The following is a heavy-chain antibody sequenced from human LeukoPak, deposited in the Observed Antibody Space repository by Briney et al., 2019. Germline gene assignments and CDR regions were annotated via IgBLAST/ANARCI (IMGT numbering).Heavy chain of an antibody. V-gene: IGHV4-31*03. Sequence: SETLSLTCTVSGGSISSGGYYWSWIRQHPGKGLEWIGYIYYSGSTYYNPSLKSRVTISVDTSKNQFSLKLSSVTAADTAVYYCASDMTTRPIDYWGQGTLVTVSS. CDR2: IYYSGST. D-gene: IGHD4-11*01. CDR1: GGSISSGGYY. CDR3: ASDMTTRPIDY. J-gene: IGHJ4*02.